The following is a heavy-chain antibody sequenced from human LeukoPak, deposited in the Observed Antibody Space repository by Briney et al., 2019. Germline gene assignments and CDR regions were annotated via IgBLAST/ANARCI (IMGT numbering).Heavy chain of an antibody. CDR1: GYTLTELS. J-gene: IGHJ5*02. D-gene: IGHD2-21*01. CDR3: ATVSYSRSWFDP. CDR2: FDPEDGET. V-gene: IGHV1-24*01. Sequence: ASVKVSCTVSGYTLTELSMHWVRQAPGKGLEWMGGFDPEDGETIHAQKFQGRVTMTEDTSTDTAYMELSSLRSEVTAVYYCATVSYSRSWFDPWGQGTLVTVSS.